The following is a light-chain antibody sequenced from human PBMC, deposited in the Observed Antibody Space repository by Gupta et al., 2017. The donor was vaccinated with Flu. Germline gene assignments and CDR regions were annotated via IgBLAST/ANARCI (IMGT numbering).Light chain of an antibody. V-gene: IGKV3-11*01. CDR2: DAS. Sequence: EIVLTQSPATLSLSPGERATLSCRASQSVSRYLAWYQQKPGQAPGLLIYDASNKATGIPARFSGSGSGTDFTLTISSLEPEDSAVYYCQQRSKWPMYSFGQGTKLEIK. J-gene: IGKJ2*01. CDR3: QQRSKWPMYS. CDR1: QSVSRY.